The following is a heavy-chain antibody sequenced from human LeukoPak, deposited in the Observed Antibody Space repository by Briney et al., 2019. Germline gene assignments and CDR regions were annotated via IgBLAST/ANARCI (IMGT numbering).Heavy chain of an antibody. CDR3: ARGDHWGLGYFDL. D-gene: IGHD7-27*01. CDR1: GFTVSSNC. J-gene: IGHJ2*01. V-gene: IGHV3-66*01. Sequence: GGSLRLSCAASGFTVSSNCMSWVRQAPGKGLEWVSVIYSGGSTYYADSVKGRFTISRDNSKNTLYLQMNSLRAEDTAVYYCARGDHWGLGYFDLWGRGTLVTVSS. CDR2: IYSGGST.